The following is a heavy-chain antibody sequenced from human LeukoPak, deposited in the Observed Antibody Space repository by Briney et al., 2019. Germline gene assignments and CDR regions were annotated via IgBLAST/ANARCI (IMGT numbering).Heavy chain of an antibody. CDR1: GGSISIYY. CDR3: ARVRGYSGYDRVFDY. CDR2: IYYSGST. D-gene: IGHD5-12*01. V-gene: IGHV4-59*13. J-gene: IGHJ4*02. Sequence: SETLSLTCTLSGGSISIYYWSWLRDPPGKGVVWIGYIYYSGSTNYNPSLKSRVTISVATSKNQFSLKLSSVTAADTAVYYCARVRGYSGYDRVFDYWGQGTLVTVSS.